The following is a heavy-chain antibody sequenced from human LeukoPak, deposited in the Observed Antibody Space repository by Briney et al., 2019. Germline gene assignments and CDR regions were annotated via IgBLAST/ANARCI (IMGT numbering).Heavy chain of an antibody. Sequence: KSGGSLRLSCAASGFTFSSYSMNWVRQAPGKGLEWVSSISSSSSYIYYADSVKGRFTISRDNAKNSLYLQMNSLRAEDTAVYYCARDKAGEMATIIDYWGQGTLVTVSS. J-gene: IGHJ4*02. CDR1: GFTFSSYS. CDR2: ISSSSSYI. CDR3: ARDKAGEMATIIDY. D-gene: IGHD5-24*01. V-gene: IGHV3-21*01.